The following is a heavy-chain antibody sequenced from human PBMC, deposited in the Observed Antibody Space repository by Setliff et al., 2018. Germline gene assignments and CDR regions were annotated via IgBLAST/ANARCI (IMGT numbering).Heavy chain of an antibody. CDR1: GGTFRNYG. J-gene: IGHJ6*03. Sequence: SVKVSCKATGGTFRNYGISWVRQAPGQGLEWMGGTIPMFGTTNYAQEFQGRVTIITDESTSTAYMELSSLRFEDTAVYYCAREGVDTRSSTDYRYYMDVWGKGTTVTVSS. V-gene: IGHV1-69*05. CDR3: AREGVDTRSSTDYRYYMDV. CDR2: TIPMFGTT. D-gene: IGHD5-18*01.